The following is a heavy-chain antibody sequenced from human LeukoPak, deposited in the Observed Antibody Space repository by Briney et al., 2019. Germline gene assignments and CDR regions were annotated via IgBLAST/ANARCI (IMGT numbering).Heavy chain of an antibody. CDR1: GCTFTGYY. D-gene: IGHD6-25*01. J-gene: IGHJ4*02. CDR3: ARGPRAASQFDY. CDR2: FNPNSGGT. V-gene: IGHV1-2*02. Sequence: GASVKVSCKASGCTFTGYYMHWVRQAPGQGLGWMGWFNPNSGGTNYAQKFQGRVTMTRDTSISTAYMELSGLISDDTAVFYCARGPRAASQFDYWGQGTLVTVSS.